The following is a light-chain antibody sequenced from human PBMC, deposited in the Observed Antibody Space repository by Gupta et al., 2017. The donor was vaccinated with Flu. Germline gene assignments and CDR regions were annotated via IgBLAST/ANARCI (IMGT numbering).Light chain of an antibody. CDR1: FLGSGDVSTY. CDR3: KQYKKFPCT. V-gene: IGKV2-40*01. CDR2: EAS. J-gene: IGKJ1*01. Sequence: FLGSGDVSTYLDWYVQKPGQSPQLLISEASSRASGVSARFSGRGSGTEFTLTISSVQAEDYGVYYCKQYKKFPCTFGQGTKVEIK.